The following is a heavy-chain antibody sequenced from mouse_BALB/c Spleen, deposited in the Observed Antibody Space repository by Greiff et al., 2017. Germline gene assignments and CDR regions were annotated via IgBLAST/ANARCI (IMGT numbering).Heavy chain of an antibody. J-gene: IGHJ4*01. V-gene: IGHV2-2*02. D-gene: IGHD2-10*02. CDR2: IWSGGST. CDR1: GFSLTSYG. Sequence: QVQLKQSGPGLVQPSQSLSITCTVSGFSLTSYGVHWVRQSPGKGLEWLGVIWSGGSTDYNAAFISRLSISKDNSKSQVFFKMNSLQANDTAIYYCARGKYGNYDYAMDYWGQGTSVTDSS. CDR3: ARGKYGNYDYAMDY.